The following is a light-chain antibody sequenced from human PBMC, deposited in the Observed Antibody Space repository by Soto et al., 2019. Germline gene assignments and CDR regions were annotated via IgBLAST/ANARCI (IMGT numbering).Light chain of an antibody. J-gene: IGKJ1*01. CDR1: QSVSSY. V-gene: IGKV3-11*01. CDR3: QQYNNWPQT. Sequence: EIVLTQSPATLSLSPGERANLSCRASQSVSSYLAWYQQKPGQAPRLLIYDASNRATGIPARFSGSGSGTDFTLTISGLQSEDFAVYYCQQYNNWPQTFGQGTKVDIK. CDR2: DAS.